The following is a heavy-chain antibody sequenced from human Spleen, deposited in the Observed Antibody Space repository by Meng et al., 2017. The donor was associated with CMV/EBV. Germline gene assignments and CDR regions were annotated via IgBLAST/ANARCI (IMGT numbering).Heavy chain of an antibody. Sequence: SLKISCAASGFTFDDHVMHWVRQAPGKGLEWVSGISWNSRSIDYADSVKGRFTISRDNAKNSLFLQMNSLRAEDTAPYYCARACGSDCYSRAFDIWGQGTMVTVSS. V-gene: IGHV3-9*01. D-gene: IGHD2-21*01. CDR2: ISWNSRSI. J-gene: IGHJ3*02. CDR3: ARACGSDCYSRAFDI. CDR1: GFTFDDHV.